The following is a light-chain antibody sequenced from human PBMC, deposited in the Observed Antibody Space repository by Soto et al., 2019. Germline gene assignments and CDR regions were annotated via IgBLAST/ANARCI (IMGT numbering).Light chain of an antibody. CDR3: SSYKSSSSYV. CDR2: DVS. J-gene: IGLJ1*01. V-gene: IGLV2-14*01. CDR1: SSDVGGYNY. Sequence: VLTQPASVSGSPGQSITISCTGTSSDVGGYNYVSWYQQHPGKAPKLMIYDVSNRPSGVSNRFSGSKSGNTASLTISGLQAEDEADYYCSSYKSSSSYVFGTGTKVTV.